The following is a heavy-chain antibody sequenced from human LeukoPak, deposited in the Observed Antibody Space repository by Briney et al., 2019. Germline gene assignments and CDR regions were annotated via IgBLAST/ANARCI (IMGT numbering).Heavy chain of an antibody. CDR1: GFIFSNYG. V-gene: IGHV3-33*06. D-gene: IGHD6-13*01. J-gene: IGHJ4*02. CDR3: AKDGDSGSWYSYNYFDY. CDR2: IWYDGTNK. Sequence: GGSMRLSCAAYGFIFSNYGMHWDRQAPGKGLEWVAVIWYDGTNKYYPDSVKGRFTISRDNFKNTVYLQMNSLRAEDTAVYYCAKDGDSGSWYSYNYFDYWGQGTLVTVTS.